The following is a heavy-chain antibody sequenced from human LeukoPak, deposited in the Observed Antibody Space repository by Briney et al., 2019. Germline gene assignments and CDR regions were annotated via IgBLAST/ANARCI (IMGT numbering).Heavy chain of an antibody. CDR2: IYTSGST. D-gene: IGHD3-3*01. CDR3: ARSLALVPKHYDFWSGYYIPGAFDI. Sequence: SETLSLTCTVSGGSISSYYWSWIRQPAGKGLEWIGRIYTSGSTNYNPSLKSRVTMSVDTSKNQFSLKLSSVTAADTAVYYCARSLALVPKHYDFWSGYYIPGAFDIWGQGTMVTVSS. V-gene: IGHV4-4*07. CDR1: GGSISSYY. J-gene: IGHJ3*02.